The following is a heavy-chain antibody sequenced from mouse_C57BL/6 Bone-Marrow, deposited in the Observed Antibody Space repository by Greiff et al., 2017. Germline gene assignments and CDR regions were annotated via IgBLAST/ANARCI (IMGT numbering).Heavy chain of an antibody. CDR1: GYTFTSYW. J-gene: IGHJ1*03. CDR2: IYPGSGST. CDR3: ARPYYGNYWYLDV. D-gene: IGHD2-10*01. V-gene: IGHV1-55*01. Sequence: VQLQQPGAELVKPGASVQMSCKASGYTFTSYWITWVKQRPGQGLEWIGDIYPGSGSTNYNEKFKSKATLTVDTSSSTAYMQLSSLSSEDSAVYYCARPYYGNYWYLDVWGTGTTVIVSS.